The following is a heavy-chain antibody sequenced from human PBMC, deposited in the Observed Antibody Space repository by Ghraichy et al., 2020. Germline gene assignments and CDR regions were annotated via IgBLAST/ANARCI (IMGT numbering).Heavy chain of an antibody. CDR1: GGSFSGYY. CDR2: INHSGST. Sequence: SETLSLTCAVYGGSFSGYYWSWIRQPPGKGLEWIGEINHSGSTNYNPSLKSRVTISVDTSKNQFSLKLSSVTAADTAVYYCARGPIVVVTAIPHYYYYYGMDVWGQGTTVTVSS. CDR3: ARGPIVVVTAIPHYYYYYGMDV. V-gene: IGHV4-34*01. D-gene: IGHD2-21*02. J-gene: IGHJ6*02.